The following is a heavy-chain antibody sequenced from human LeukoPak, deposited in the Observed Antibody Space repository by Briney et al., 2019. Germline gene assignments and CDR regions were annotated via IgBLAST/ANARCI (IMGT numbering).Heavy chain of an antibody. Sequence: PGGSLRLSCAASGFIFSSYNLNWVRQAPGKGLEWVSYISVSSSRTTYYADSVKGRFTISRDNAKNSLYLQMNSLRAEDSAVYYCARVAWNGANSFDYWGQGTLVTVSS. CDR2: ISVSSSRTT. CDR1: GFIFSSYN. V-gene: IGHV3-48*04. J-gene: IGHJ4*02. D-gene: IGHD1-1*01. CDR3: ARVAWNGANSFDY.